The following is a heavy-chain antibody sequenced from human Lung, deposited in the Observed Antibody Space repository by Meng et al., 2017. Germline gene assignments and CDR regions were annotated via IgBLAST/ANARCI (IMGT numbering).Heavy chain of an antibody. CDR3: ARDGGRRFDY. V-gene: IGHV7-4-1*02. D-gene: IGHD1-26*01. Sequence: QVQLVQSGSELKNPGASVKVSCKASGYTFTSYAMNWVRQAPGQGLEWMGWINTNTGKPAYAQAFTGRFVLSLDSSVTTAYLQISSLEADDTAIYYCARDGGRRFDYWGQGTLVTVFS. J-gene: IGHJ4*02. CDR1: GYTFTSYA. CDR2: INTNTGKP.